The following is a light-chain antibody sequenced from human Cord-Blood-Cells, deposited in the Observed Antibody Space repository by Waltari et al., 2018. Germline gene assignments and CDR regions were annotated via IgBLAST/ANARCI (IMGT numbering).Light chain of an antibody. J-gene: IGLJ1*01. CDR3: SSYTSSSTLYV. CDR2: DGS. CDR1: SSDVGGYNY. V-gene: IGLV2-14*01. Sequence: QSALTQPASVSGSPGQSITISCTGTSSDVGGYNYFSWYQQHPGKAPTPLIYDGSSRPSGVSNRFPGSKSGNTASLTISGLQAEDEADYYCSSYTSSSTLYVFGTGTKVTVL.